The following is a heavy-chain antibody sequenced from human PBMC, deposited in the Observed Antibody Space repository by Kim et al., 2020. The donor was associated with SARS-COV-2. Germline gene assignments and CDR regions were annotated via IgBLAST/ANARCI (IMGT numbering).Heavy chain of an antibody. CDR1: GYTFTSYA. V-gene: IGHV1-3*01. D-gene: IGHD3-22*01. Sequence: ASVKVSCKASGYTFTSYAMHWVRQAPGQRLEWMGWINAGNGNTKYSQKFQGRVTITRDTSASTAYMELSSLRSEDTAVYYCARDPQYYYDSSGYSAFDIWGQGTMVTVSS. J-gene: IGHJ3*02. CDR2: INAGNGNT. CDR3: ARDPQYYYDSSGYSAFDI.